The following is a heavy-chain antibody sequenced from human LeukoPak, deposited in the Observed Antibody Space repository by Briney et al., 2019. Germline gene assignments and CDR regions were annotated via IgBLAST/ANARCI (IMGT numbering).Heavy chain of an antibody. CDR1: GGSISGSY. CDR2: MYNSGST. D-gene: IGHD4-17*01. J-gene: IGHJ4*02. CDR3: ARGIESYGDYGY. V-gene: IGHV4-59*01. Sequence: PAETLSLTCTVSGGSISGSYWSWIGQPPGKGLECIAYMYNSGSTNYNPSLKSRVTISIDTSKNHFSLTLSSLTAADPAIYYCARGIESYGDYGYWGQGILVTVSS.